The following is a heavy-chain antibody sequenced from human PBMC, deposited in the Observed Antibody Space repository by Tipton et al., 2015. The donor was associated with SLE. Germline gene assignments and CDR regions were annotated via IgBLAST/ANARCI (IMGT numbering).Heavy chain of an antibody. V-gene: IGHV3-15*01. CDR1: GFTFSNAW. Sequence: GSLRLSCAASGFTFSNAWMSWVRQAPGKGLEWVGRIKSKTDGGTTDYAAPVKGRFTISRDDSKNTLYLQMNSLKTEDTAVYYCTTDEDSSSWYWDDYWGQGTLVTVSS. CDR3: TTDEDSSSWYWDDY. CDR2: IKSKTDGGTT. D-gene: IGHD6-13*01. J-gene: IGHJ4*02.